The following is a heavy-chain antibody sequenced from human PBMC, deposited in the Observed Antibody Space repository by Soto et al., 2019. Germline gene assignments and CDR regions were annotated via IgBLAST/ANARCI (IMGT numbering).Heavy chain of an antibody. D-gene: IGHD3-10*01. CDR2: IWYDGSNK. J-gene: IGHJ4*02. CDR1: GFTFSSYG. Sequence: QVQLVESGGGVAQPGRSLRLSCAASGFTFSSYGMHWVRQAPGKGLEWVAVIWYDGSNKYYADSVKGRFTISRDNSKNTLYLQMNSLRAEDTAVYYCARYGSGSYLVDWGQGTLVTVSS. V-gene: IGHV3-33*01. CDR3: ARYGSGSYLVD.